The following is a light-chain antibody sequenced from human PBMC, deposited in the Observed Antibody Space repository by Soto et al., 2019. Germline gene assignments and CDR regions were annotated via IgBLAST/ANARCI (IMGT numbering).Light chain of an antibody. CDR2: DVS. CDR3: SSYTSSSTLI. CDR1: SSEIGGYNY. V-gene: IGLV2-14*01. Sequence: QSVLTQPASVSGSPGQSITISCTGTSSEIGGYNYVSWYQQHPDKAPNLIIYDVSDRPSGVFNRISGSKSGNTASLTISGLQAEDEADYYCSSYTSSSTLIFGGGTKVTVL. J-gene: IGLJ2*01.